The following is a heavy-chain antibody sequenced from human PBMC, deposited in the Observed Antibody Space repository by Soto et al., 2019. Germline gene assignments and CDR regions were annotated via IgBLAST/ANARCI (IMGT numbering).Heavy chain of an antibody. CDR2: IIPILGIA. CDR1: GGTFSSYT. J-gene: IGHJ4*02. V-gene: IGHV1-69*02. Sequence: QVQLVQSGAEVKKPGSSVKVSCKASGGTFSSYTISWVRQAPGQGLEWMGRIIPILGIANYAQKFQGRVTITADKSTSTAYMALSRLRSEDTAVYYCARGLHYDSISLDDYWGQGTLVTVSS. D-gene: IGHD3-22*01. CDR3: ARGLHYDSISLDDY.